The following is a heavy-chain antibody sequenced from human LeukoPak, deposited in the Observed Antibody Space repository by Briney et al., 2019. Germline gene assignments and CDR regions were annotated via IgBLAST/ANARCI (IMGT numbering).Heavy chain of an antibody. J-gene: IGHJ4*02. D-gene: IGHD5-12*01. Sequence: GASVKVSCKASGGTFSSYAISWVRQAPGQGLEWMGGIIPIFGTANYAQKFQGRVTITADESTSTAYMELSSLRSEDTAVYYCALRGYSGYDYYYWGQGTLVTVSS. CDR1: GGTFSSYA. CDR3: ALRGYSGYDYYY. V-gene: IGHV1-69*13. CDR2: IIPIFGTA.